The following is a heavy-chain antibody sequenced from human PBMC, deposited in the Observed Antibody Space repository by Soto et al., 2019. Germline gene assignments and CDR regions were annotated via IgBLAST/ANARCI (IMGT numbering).Heavy chain of an antibody. CDR3: AHRRSGYCSGGSCYSGSAFDI. CDR2: IYWDDDK. Sequence: SGPTLVNPTQTLTLTCTFSGFSLSTSGVGVGWIRQPPGKALEWLALIYWDDDKRYSPSLKSRLTITKDTSKNQVVLTMTNMDPVDTATYYCAHRRSGYCSGGSCYSGSAFDIWGQGTMVTVSS. D-gene: IGHD2-15*01. V-gene: IGHV2-5*02. CDR1: GFSLSTSGVG. J-gene: IGHJ3*02.